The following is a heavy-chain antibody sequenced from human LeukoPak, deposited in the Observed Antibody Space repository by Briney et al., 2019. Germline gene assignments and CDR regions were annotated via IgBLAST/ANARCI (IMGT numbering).Heavy chain of an antibody. CDR2: ISGSGGST. CDR1: GFTFSSYA. V-gene: IGHV3-23*01. D-gene: IGHD3-22*01. J-gene: IGHJ3*02. Sequence: PGGSLRLSCAASGFTFSSYAMSWVRQAPGKGLEWVSAISGSGGSTYYADSVKGRFTISRDNSKNTLYLQMNSLRAEDTAVYYRAKAKVQYYDLFDIWGQGTMVTVSS. CDR3: AKAKVQYYDLFDI.